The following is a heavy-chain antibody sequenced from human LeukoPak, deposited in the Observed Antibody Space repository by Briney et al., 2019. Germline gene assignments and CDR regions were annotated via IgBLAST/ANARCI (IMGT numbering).Heavy chain of an antibody. CDR1: GGTFSSYA. D-gene: IGHD6-13*01. CDR3: ARGSIAAAGTGPDYYYYYMDV. Sequence: SVKVSCKASGGTFSSYAISWVRQAPGQGLEWMGGIIPIFGTANYAQKLQGRVTITTDESASTAYMELSSLRSEDTAVYYCARGSIAAAGTGPDYYYYYMDVWGKGTTVTVSS. CDR2: IIPIFGTA. V-gene: IGHV1-69*05. J-gene: IGHJ6*03.